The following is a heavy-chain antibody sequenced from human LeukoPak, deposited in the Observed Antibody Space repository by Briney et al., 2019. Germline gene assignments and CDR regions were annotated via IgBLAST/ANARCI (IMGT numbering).Heavy chain of an antibody. CDR2: IIPIFGTA. V-gene: IGHV1-69*13. Sequence: ASVKVSCKASGGTFSSYAISWVRQAPGQGLEWMGGIIPIFGTANYAQKFQGRVTITADESTSTAYMELSSLRSEDTAVYYCGIAAASEGFDYWGQGTLVTVSS. J-gene: IGHJ4*02. CDR1: GGTFSSYA. D-gene: IGHD6-13*01. CDR3: GIAAASEGFDY.